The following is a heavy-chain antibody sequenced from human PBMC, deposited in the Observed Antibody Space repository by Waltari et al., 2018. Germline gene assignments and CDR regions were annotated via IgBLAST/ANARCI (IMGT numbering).Heavy chain of an antibody. Sequence: QVQLQQWGAGLLKPSETLSLTCAVYGGSFSDYYWSWIRQPPGKGLERVGESNHSGSTTCSPSVRGRVTISVNTAKNQFSMKLSSVTAADTAVYYCARAPPYYYDSSGYNPWGQGTLVTVSS. CDR1: GGSFSDYY. J-gene: IGHJ5*02. CDR2: SNHSGST. V-gene: IGHV4-34*01. D-gene: IGHD3-22*01. CDR3: ARAPPYYYDSSGYNP.